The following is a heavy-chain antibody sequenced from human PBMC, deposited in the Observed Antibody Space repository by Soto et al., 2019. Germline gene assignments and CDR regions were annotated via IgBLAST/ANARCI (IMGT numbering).Heavy chain of an antibody. CDR1: GVSITSSNW. CDR2: IHHSGTT. D-gene: IGHD3-22*01. CDR3: GRDVGNYYDSSPTGEFDF. Sequence: SETLSLTCAVSGVSITSSNWWSWVRQSPGKGLEWMGEIHHSGTTNYNPSLKNRVTILVDKSKKQFSLKLNSVTAADTALYYFGRDVGNYYDSSPTGEFDFWGEGTMVTV. J-gene: IGHJ4*02. V-gene: IGHV4-4*02.